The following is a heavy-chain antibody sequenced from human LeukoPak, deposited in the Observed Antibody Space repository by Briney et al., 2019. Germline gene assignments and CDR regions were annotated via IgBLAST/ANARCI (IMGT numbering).Heavy chain of an antibody. D-gene: IGHD6-13*01. V-gene: IGHV4-39*07. Sequence: NSSETLSLTCTVSGGSISSSSYYWGWIRQPPGKGLEWIGSIYYSGSTYYNPSLKSRVTISVDTSKNQFSLKLSSVTAADTAVYYCASQEDSSSWPDDYWGQGTLVTVSS. CDR1: GGSISSSSYY. CDR2: IYYSGST. CDR3: ASQEDSSSWPDDY. J-gene: IGHJ4*02.